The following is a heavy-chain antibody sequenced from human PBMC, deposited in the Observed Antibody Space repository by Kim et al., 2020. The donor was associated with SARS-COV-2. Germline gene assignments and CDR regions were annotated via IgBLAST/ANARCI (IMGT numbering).Heavy chain of an antibody. Sequence: YADSGKGRFTISRDNSKNTRYLQMNSLRAEDTAVYYCAKGLYSSSWYADYWGQGTLVTVSS. D-gene: IGHD6-13*01. V-gene: IGHV3-23*03. J-gene: IGHJ4*02. CDR3: AKGLYSSSWYADY.